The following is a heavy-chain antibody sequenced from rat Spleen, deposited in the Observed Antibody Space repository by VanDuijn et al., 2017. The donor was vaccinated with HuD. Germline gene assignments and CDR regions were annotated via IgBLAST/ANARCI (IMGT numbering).Heavy chain of an antibody. D-gene: IGHD4-3*01. V-gene: IGHV3-1*01. CDR1: GYSITSNY. Sequence: EVQLQESGPGLVKPSQSLSLTCSVTGYSITSNYWGWIRKFPGNKMEWIGHISYSGSTSYNPSLKSRISITRDTSKNQFFLQLNSVTTEDTATYYCARGCAYWGQGTLVTVSS. CDR2: ISYSGST. J-gene: IGHJ3*01. CDR3: ARGCAY.